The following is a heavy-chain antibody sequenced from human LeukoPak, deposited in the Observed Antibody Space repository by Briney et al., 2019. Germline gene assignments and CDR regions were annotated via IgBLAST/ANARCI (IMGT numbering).Heavy chain of an antibody. D-gene: IGHD5/OR15-5a*01. CDR1: GGSISSSSYY. CDR2: ITHSGYT. Sequence: PSETLSLTCTVSGGSISSSSYYWSWIRQPPGKGLEWLGEITHSGYTNYNPSLKSRVTISVDTSKNHFSLKLSSVTAADTAVYFCARHYLRFHRHYMDVWGKGTTVTISS. CDR3: ARHYLRFHRHYMDV. J-gene: IGHJ6*03. V-gene: IGHV4-39*01.